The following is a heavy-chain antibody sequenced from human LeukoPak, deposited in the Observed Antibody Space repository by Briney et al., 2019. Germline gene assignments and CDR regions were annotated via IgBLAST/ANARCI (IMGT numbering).Heavy chain of an antibody. CDR3: ARSSGILTFDY. J-gene: IGHJ4*02. Sequence: SETLSLTCTVSGGSISSYYWSWIRQPPGKGLEWIGYIYYSGSTNYNPSLKSRVTISVDTSKNQFSLKLSSVTAADTAVYYCARSSGILTFDYWGQGTLVTVSS. V-gene: IGHV4-59*01. D-gene: IGHD3-9*01. CDR1: GGSISSYY. CDR2: IYYSGST.